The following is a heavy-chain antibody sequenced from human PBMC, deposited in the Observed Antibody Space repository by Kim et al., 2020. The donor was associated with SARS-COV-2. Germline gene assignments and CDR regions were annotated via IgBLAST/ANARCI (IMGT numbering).Heavy chain of an antibody. V-gene: IGHV4-59*13. J-gene: IGHJ4*01. CDR3: ARSRPDWALPFDY. CDR1: GGSINNYY. D-gene: IGHD3-9*01. CDR2: IYHSGST. Sequence: SETLSLTCTVSGGSINNYYWNWIRQPPGKGLEWMGYIYHSGSTTYNPSLKSRVTISVDTSKNQFSLQLSSVTAADTAVYYCARSRPDWALPFDYWGRGTLVTVSS.